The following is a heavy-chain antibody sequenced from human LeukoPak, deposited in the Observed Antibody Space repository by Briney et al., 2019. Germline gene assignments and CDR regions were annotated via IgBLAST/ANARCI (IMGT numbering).Heavy chain of an antibody. Sequence: ASVKVSCKTSGYTFTNFAINWVRQAPGQGLEWMGWITAYNGDTNYAQKLQGRVSMTTDTSTSTGYMELRNLSSDDTAVYYCARGGPDSSDQDWFDPWGQGTLVAVSS. CDR3: ARGGPDSSDQDWFDP. CDR2: ITAYNGDT. CDR1: GYTFTNFA. V-gene: IGHV1-18*01. D-gene: IGHD6-19*01. J-gene: IGHJ5*02.